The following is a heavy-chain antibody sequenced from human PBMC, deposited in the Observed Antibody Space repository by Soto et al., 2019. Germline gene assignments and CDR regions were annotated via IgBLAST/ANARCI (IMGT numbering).Heavy chain of an antibody. CDR3: AKDPDNENWFDP. CDR1: GFTFSSYG. V-gene: IGHV3-30*18. CDR2: ISYDGSNK. Sequence: GGSLRLSCAASGFTFSSYGMHWVRQAPGKGLEWVAVISYDGSNKYYADSVKGRFTISRDNSKNTLYLQMNSLRAEDTAVYYCAKDPDNENWFDPWGQGTLVTV. D-gene: IGHD1-1*01. J-gene: IGHJ5*02.